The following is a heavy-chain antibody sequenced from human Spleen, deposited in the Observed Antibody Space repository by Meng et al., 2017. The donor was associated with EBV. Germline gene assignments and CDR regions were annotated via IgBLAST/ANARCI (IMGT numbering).Heavy chain of an antibody. J-gene: IGHJ4*02. CDR1: GGSISSSSYY. D-gene: IGHD2/OR15-2a*01. V-gene: IGHV4-39*07. Sequence: QLQRQESGPGLVKPSETLSLTCTVSGGSISSSSYYWDWIRQPPGKGLEWIGSIYYDGNTYYNPSLKSRVTISVDTSKNQFSLKLNSVTAADTAVYYCARDLGGNWLDYWGQGTLVTVSS. CDR3: ARDLGGNWLDY. CDR2: IYYDGNT.